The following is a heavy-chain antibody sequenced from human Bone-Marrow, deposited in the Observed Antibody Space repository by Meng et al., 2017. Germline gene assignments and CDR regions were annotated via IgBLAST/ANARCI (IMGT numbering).Heavy chain of an antibody. J-gene: IGHJ4*02. D-gene: IGHD4-17*01. Sequence: QVQLQESGPGLVKPSQTLSVTCTVSGGSISSGDYYWGWIRQPPGKGLEWIGYIYYSGSTYYNPSLKGRVTISVDTSKNQFSLKLSSVTAADTAVYYCASSMTTVTAEIDYWGQGTLVTVSS. CDR3: ASSMTTVTAEIDY. CDR2: IYYSGST. CDR1: GGSISSGDYY. V-gene: IGHV4-30-4*01.